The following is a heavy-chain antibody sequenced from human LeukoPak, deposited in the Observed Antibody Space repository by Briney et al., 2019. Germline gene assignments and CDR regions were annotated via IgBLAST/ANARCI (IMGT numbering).Heavy chain of an antibody. D-gene: IGHD5-24*01. V-gene: IGHV3-30*02. Sequence: GGSLRLSCAASGFTFSSYGMHWVRQAPGKGLEWVAFIRYDGSNKYYAASVKGRFTISRDNSKNTLYLQMNRLRAEDTAVYYCAKDWDGYNLYWGQGTLVTVSS. CDR3: AKDWDGYNLY. J-gene: IGHJ4*02. CDR1: GFTFSSYG. CDR2: IRYDGSNK.